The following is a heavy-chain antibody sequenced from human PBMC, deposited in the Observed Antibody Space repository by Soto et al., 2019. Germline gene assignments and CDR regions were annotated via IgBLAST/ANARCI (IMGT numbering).Heavy chain of an antibody. CDR1: GFTFGDYA. CDR2: IRSKAYGGTT. D-gene: IGHD1-26*01. V-gene: IGHV3-49*03. CDR3: TRDHVVGATHYYYGMDV. J-gene: IGHJ6*02. Sequence: GGSLRLSCTASGFTFGDYAMSWFRQAPGKGLDWVGFIRSKAYGGTTEYAASVKGRFTISRDDSKSIAYLQMNSLKTEDTAVYYCTRDHVVGATHYYYGMDVWGQGTTVTVSS.